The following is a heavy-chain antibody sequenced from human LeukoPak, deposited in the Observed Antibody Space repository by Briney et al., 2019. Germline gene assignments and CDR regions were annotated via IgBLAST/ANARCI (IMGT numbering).Heavy chain of an antibody. V-gene: IGHV3-23*01. J-gene: IGHJ4*02. CDR3: AKQSYARSLGE. Sequence: PGGSLRLFCATSGFPFSDFSMSWLRQAPGKGLEWISIIISGGTTTYYAESVKGRSTISRDNSKNTLYLQMSRLRVEDTAVYYCAKQSYARSLGEGGPGTLVSVSS. CDR1: GFPFSDFS. D-gene: IGHD2-8*01. CDR2: IISGGTTT.